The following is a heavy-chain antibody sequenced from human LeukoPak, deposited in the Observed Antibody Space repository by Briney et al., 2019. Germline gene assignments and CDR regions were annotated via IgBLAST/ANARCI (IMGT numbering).Heavy chain of an antibody. CDR2: IYPGDSDT. Sequence: GESLKISCKGSGYDFSGDWIGWVRQMPGKGLELMGIIYPGDSDTRYSPSFQGQVTISADKSISTAYLQWSSLKASDTAMYYCARDYYDSSGPVAYDAFDIWGQGTMVTVSS. D-gene: IGHD3-22*01. J-gene: IGHJ3*02. CDR1: GYDFSGDW. V-gene: IGHV5-51*01. CDR3: ARDYYDSSGPVAYDAFDI.